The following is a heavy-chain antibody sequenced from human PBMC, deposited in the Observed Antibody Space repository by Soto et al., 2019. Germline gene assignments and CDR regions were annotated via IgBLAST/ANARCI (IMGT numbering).Heavy chain of an antibody. CDR2: IDPSDSYT. V-gene: IGHV5-10-1*01. D-gene: IGHD5-18*01. CDR1: GYSFTSYW. Sequence: GESLKISCKGSGYSFTSYWISWVRQMPGKGLEWMGRIDPSDSYTNYSPSFQGHVTISADKSISTAYLQWSSLKASDTAMYYCARHPLTAMVPYYYGMDVWGQGTTVTVSS. CDR3: ARHPLTAMVPYYYGMDV. J-gene: IGHJ6*02.